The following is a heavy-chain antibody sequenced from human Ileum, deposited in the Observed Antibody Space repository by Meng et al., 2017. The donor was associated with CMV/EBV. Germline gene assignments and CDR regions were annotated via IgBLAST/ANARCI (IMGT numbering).Heavy chain of an antibody. Sequence: QVHLVQAGTEVKKPGASVKVSCKASGYTFTSYGISWVRQAPGQGLEWMGWITAYNGNRDYAQKFQGRVTMTTDKATSTAYMELTSLRSDDTAVYYCARDPRYGSGWSPPGNWFDPWGQGTLVTVSS. D-gene: IGHD6-19*01. CDR3: ARDPRYGSGWSPPGNWFDP. V-gene: IGHV1-18*01. CDR2: ITAYNGNR. J-gene: IGHJ5*02. CDR1: GYTFTSYG.